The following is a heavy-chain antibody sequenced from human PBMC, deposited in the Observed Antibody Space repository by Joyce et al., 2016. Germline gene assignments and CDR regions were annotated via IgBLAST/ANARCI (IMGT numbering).Heavy chain of an antibody. V-gene: IGHV3-7*01. CDR1: GFTFSGNS. CDR3: ARGKAFDV. Sequence: EVQLVESGGGLVQPGGSLRLYCAASGFTFSGNSMSWLRQAPGGGLEWVANIKQDGSAVYYLDSVKGRFTVSRDNARSLVHLQMVSLRVEDTALYYCARGKAFDVWGQGTMVTVSS. J-gene: IGHJ3*01. CDR2: IKQDGSAV.